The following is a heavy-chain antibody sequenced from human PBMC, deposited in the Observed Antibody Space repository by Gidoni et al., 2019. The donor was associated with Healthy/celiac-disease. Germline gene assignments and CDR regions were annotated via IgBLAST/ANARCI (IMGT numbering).Heavy chain of an antibody. J-gene: IGHJ5*02. D-gene: IGHD6-19*01. CDR2: IFSNDEK. CDR1: VLSLSNARMG. V-gene: IGHV2-26*01. Sequence: QATLKESGPVLANPTQPLPLPCTVPVLSLSNARMGVSWSRQPPGKALEWLAHIFSNDEKSYSTPLKSRLTISKDTSKSQVVLTMTNMDPVDTATDYCARIWSSSGGGRFDPWGQGTLVTVSS. CDR3: ARIWSSSGGGRFDP.